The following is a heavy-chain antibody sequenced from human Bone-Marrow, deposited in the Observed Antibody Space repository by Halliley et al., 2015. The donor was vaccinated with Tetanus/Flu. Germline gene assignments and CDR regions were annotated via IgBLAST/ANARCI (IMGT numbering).Heavy chain of an antibody. CDR3: ARDRGDTGLPDF. J-gene: IGHJ4*02. V-gene: IGHV4-59*01. Sequence: TLSLTCTVSGGSISTYYWSWIRQPPGKGLEWIGYIYNGGSTNYNPSLKSRVTISVNTSKNQFSLQLTSVTAADTAIYYCARDRGDTGLPDFWGQGTLVTVSS. D-gene: IGHD2-21*01. CDR2: IYNGGST. CDR1: GGSISTYY.